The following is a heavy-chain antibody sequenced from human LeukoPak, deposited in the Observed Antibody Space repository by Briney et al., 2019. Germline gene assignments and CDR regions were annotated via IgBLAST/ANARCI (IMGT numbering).Heavy chain of an antibody. D-gene: IGHD3-22*01. V-gene: IGHV1-69*04. CDR1: GGTFSSYA. CDR3: ATSRQKVITTGGAFDI. Sequence: ASVKVSCKASGGTFSSYAISWVRQAPGQGLEWMGRIIPILGIANYAQKFQGRVTITADKSTSTAYMELSSLRSEDTAVYYCATSRQKVITTGGAFDIWGQGTMVTVSS. J-gene: IGHJ3*02. CDR2: IIPILGIA.